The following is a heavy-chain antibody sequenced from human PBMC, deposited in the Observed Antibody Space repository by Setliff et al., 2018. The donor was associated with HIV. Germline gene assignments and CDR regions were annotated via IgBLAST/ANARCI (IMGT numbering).Heavy chain of an antibody. CDR1: GFTFSTYS. CDR3: ARDVSWRVRTYIDY. CDR2: ISSVGADT. V-gene: IGHV3-23*01. J-gene: IGHJ4*02. Sequence: LRLSCAASGFTFSTYSMTWVRQAPGKGLEWVSAISSVGADTYYGDSVKGRFTISRDNSKSTLYLQMNSLRAEDTAVYYCARDVSWRVRTYIDYWGQGTLVTVSS. D-gene: IGHD3-3*01.